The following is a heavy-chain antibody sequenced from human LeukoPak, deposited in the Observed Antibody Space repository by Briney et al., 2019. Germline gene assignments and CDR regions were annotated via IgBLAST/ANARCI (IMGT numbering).Heavy chain of an antibody. CDR3: ARGRAWGSYRYADY. J-gene: IGHJ4*02. Sequence: GGSLRLSCAASGFTFSSYGMHWVRQAPGKGLEWVAFIRYDGSNKYYADSVKGRFTISRDNSKNTLYLQMNSLRAEDTAVYYCARGRAWGSYRYADYWGQGTLVTVSS. CDR1: GFTFSSYG. V-gene: IGHV3-30*02. CDR2: IRYDGSNK. D-gene: IGHD3-16*02.